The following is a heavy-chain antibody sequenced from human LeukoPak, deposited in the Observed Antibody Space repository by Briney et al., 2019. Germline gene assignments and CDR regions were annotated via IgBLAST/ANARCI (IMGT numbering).Heavy chain of an antibody. V-gene: IGHV3-7*01. D-gene: IGHD3-16*01. CDR3: ATYTHWVAGDV. CDR2: MNQEGSEK. J-gene: IGHJ6*02. CDR1: GFTFSDSW. Sequence: PGGSLRLSCAASGFTFSDSWMSWVRQAPGKGLEWVANMNQEGSEKDYGDSVKGRFTISRDNARNSLYLQMGSLRAEDTAVYYCATYTHWVAGDVWGQGTTVTVSS.